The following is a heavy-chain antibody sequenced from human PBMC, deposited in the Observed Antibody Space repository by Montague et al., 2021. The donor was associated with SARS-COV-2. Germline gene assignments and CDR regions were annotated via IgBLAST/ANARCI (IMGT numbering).Heavy chain of an antibody. V-gene: IGHV6-1*01. J-gene: IGHJ4*02. CDR2: SYYRSRWSN. Sequence: CAISGDSVSSNSPTWHWNRQTSSLGLPWLGRSYYRSRWSNDYAVSVRSRIIINPDTSTNQFSLQLSSVTPEDTAVYFCARERWAVGVSFDYWGQGTLVTVSS. CDR1: GDSVSSNSPT. D-gene: IGHD1-26*01. CDR3: ARERWAVGVSFDY.